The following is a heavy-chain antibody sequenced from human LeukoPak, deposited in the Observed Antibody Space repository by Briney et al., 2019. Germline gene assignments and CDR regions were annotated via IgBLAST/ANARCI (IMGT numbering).Heavy chain of an antibody. CDR3: ARRGYSYGYYFDY. CDR2: IIPIFGTA. V-gene: IGHV1-69*05. D-gene: IGHD5-18*01. Sequence: GASVKVSCKASGGTFSSYAISWVRQAPGQGLEWMGRIIPIFGTANYAQKFQGRVTITTDESTSTAYMELSSLRSEDTAVYYCARRGYSYGYYFDYWGQGTLVTASS. CDR1: GGTFSSYA. J-gene: IGHJ4*02.